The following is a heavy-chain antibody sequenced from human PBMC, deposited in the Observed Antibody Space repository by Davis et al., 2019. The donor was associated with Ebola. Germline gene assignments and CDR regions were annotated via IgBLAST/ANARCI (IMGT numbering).Heavy chain of an antibody. CDR1: GYSFTSYW. D-gene: IGHD5-24*01. CDR3: ARLWGRDGYNYFDY. V-gene: IGHV5-51*01. CDR2: IYPGDSDT. J-gene: IGHJ4*02. Sequence: GGSLRLSCKGSGYSFTSYWIGWVRQMPGKGLEWMGIIYPGDSDTRYSPSSQGQVTISADKSISTAYLQWSSLKASDTAMYYCARLWGRDGYNYFDYWGQGTLVTVSS.